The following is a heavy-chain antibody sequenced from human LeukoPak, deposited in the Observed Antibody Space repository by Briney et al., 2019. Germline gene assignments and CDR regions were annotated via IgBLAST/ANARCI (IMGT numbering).Heavy chain of an antibody. Sequence: TPSETLSLTCAVYGGSFSGYYWSWIRQPPGKGLEWIGEINHSGSTNYNPSLKSRVTMSVDTSKNQFSLKLSSVTAADTAVYYCARDVYYYDSSGRYYFDYWGQGTLVTVSS. CDR3: ARDVYYYDSSGRYYFDY. D-gene: IGHD3-22*01. V-gene: IGHV4-34*01. CDR2: INHSGST. J-gene: IGHJ4*02. CDR1: GGSFSGYY.